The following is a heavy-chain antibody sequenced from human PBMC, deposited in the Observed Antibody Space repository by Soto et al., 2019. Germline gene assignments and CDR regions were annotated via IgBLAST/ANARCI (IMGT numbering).Heavy chain of an antibody. Sequence: GSLRLSCSASGFTFSTYAMHWVRQAPGRGLQYVSSISSNGGSTYYPDSVKGRFTISRDNSKNTLYLQMSSLRAEDTAVYYCAKDRWIDYWGQGTLVTVSS. V-gene: IGHV3-64D*06. CDR3: AKDRWIDY. CDR1: GFTFSTYA. J-gene: IGHJ4*02. D-gene: IGHD3-16*02. CDR2: ISSNGGST.